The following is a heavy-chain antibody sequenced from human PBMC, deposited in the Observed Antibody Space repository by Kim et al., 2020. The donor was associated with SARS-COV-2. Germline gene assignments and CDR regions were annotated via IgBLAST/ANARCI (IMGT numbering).Heavy chain of an antibody. CDR3: ARQTYNNNWYFAFDI. V-gene: IGHV4-4*02. CDR2: IYHSGST. CDR1: GDSISSSVW. J-gene: IGHJ3*02. Sequence: SETLSLTCAVSGDSISSSVWWTWVRQPPGKGLEWIGEIYHSGSTNYNPSLKGRATISVDKSKNQFSLKLTSVTAAATAVYYCARQTYNNNWYFAFDIWGQGTMVIVS. D-gene: IGHD6-13*01.